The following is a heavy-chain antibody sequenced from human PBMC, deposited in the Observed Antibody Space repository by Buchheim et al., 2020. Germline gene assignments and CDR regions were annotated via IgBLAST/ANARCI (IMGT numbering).Heavy chain of an antibody. V-gene: IGHV3-48*02. D-gene: IGHD7-27*01. CDR2: ISSSSNTI. Sequence: HLLDSGGGLVQPRGSLRLSCAASDFAFSAYAMNWVRQAPGKGLEWVSYISSSSNTIYYADSVRGRFTISRDNAKNSLHLQMNSLRDEDTAVYYCATWAFYHGVDVWGQGTT. CDR1: DFAFSAYA. CDR3: ATWAFYHGVDV. J-gene: IGHJ6*02.